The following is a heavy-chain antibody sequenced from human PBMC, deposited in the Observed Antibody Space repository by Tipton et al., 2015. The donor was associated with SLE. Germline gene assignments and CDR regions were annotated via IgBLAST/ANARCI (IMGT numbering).Heavy chain of an antibody. D-gene: IGHD6-13*01. CDR1: GGSFSGYY. Sequence: TLSLTCAVYGGSFSGYYRSWIRQPPGKGLEWIGRIYTSGSTNYNPSLKSRVTMSVDTSKNQFSLKLSSVTAADTAVYYCARGSSSWDFDYWGQGTLVTVSS. CDR3: ARGSSSWDFDY. J-gene: IGHJ4*02. V-gene: IGHV4-59*10. CDR2: IYTSGST.